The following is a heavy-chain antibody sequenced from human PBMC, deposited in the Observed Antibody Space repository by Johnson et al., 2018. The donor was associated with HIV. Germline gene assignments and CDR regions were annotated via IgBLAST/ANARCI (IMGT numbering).Heavy chain of an antibody. D-gene: IGHD2-15*01. CDR1: GFTFSSYA. Sequence: VQLVESGGGVVQPGGSLRLSCAASGFTFSSYAVHWVRQAPGQGLEWVGRIKSKTDGGTTDYAAPVKGRFTISRDDSKNTLYLQKSSLKTEDTAVYYCTTADIVGTFDIWGQGTMVTVS. CDR2: IKSKTDGGTT. CDR3: TTADIVGTFDI. J-gene: IGHJ3*02. V-gene: IGHV3-15*01.